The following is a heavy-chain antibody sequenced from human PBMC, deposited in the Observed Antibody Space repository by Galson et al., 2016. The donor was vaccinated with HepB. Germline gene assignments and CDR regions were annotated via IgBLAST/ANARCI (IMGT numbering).Heavy chain of an antibody. V-gene: IGHV2-70*01. D-gene: IGHD5-24*01. CDR3: ARTLSEIHYYHGMDV. Sequence: PALVTPTQTLTLTCSLSGISLRTSGMCVSWNRQPPGKALEWLALINWDDDKYYSTSLKTRLTISKDTSKNQVVLTITNMEPVDTATYYCARTLSEIHYYHGMDVWGQGTTVTVSS. CDR2: INWDDDK. CDR1: GISLRTSGMC. J-gene: IGHJ6*02.